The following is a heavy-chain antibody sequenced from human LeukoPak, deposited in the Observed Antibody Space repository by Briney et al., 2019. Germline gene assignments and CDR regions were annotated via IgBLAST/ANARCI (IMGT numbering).Heavy chain of an antibody. CDR1: GFALGSFA. CDR2: ISVNGNTT. D-gene: IGHD1-26*01. CDR3: VRGGASGIDY. J-gene: IGHJ4*02. Sequence: PGGSLRLSCTASGFALGSFAMHWVRQGAGKRLEYISAISVNGNTTYYDTSVKGRFVISRDNSRNKLYLQMGRLRPEGTAMYFCVRGGASGIDYWGRGALVTVS. V-gene: IGHV3-64*01.